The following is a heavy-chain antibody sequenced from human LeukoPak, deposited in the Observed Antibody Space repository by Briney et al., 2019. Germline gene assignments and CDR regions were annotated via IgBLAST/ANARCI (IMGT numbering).Heavy chain of an antibody. CDR3: AKCSGGNCYHSDDH. Sequence: GGSLRLSCAASGFTLSAHSMNWVRQAPGKGLEWVSSISSGSRYIYYADSVKGRFTISRDNAKDSLYLQMNSLRAEDTAVYYCAKCSGGNCYHSDDHWGQGTLVTVSS. D-gene: IGHD2-15*01. V-gene: IGHV3-21*01. CDR1: GFTLSAHS. J-gene: IGHJ5*02. CDR2: ISSGSRYI.